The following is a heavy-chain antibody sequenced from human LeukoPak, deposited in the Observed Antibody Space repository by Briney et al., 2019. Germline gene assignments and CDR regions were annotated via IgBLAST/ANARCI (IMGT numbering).Heavy chain of an antibody. CDR3: ARVGGSNYYYYGMDV. CDR1: GGSISSYY. Sequence: SEALSLTCTVSGGSISSYYWSWIRQPPGKGLEWIGYVYYSGSTNYNPSLKSRVTISVDTSKNQFSLKLSSVTAADTAVYYCARVGGSNYYYYGMDVWGQGTTVTVSS. V-gene: IGHV4-59*01. J-gene: IGHJ6*02. CDR2: VYYSGST. D-gene: IGHD3-10*01.